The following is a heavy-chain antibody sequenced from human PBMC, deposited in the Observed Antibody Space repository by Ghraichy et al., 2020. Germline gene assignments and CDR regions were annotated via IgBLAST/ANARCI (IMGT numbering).Heavy chain of an antibody. J-gene: IGHJ6*02. CDR3: ARGAGSASWELYGMDV. D-gene: IGHD2-2*01. CDR1: GFTFSSYS. V-gene: IGHV3-48*01. Sequence: GGSLRLSCAASGFTFSSYSMNWVRQAPGKGLEWVSYISSSVTTIFYPDSVRGRFTISRDNAKNSLYLQMNNLRAEDTAVYYCARGAGSASWELYGMDVWCQGTTVTVSS. CDR2: ISSSVTTI.